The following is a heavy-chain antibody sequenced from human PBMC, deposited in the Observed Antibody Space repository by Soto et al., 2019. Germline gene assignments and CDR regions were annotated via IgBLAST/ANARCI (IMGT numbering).Heavy chain of an antibody. J-gene: IGHJ4*02. V-gene: IGHV1-46*03. CDR2: INPFDGSR. CDR3: SRVDPGETSPFDH. D-gene: IGHD3-10*01. Sequence: GASVKVSCKASVYIFTSYYIHWVRQAPGQGLEWMGWINPFDGSRMFAQSFQGRVTMTRDTSTSTVYMEVSSLRSEDTAVYYCSRVDPGETSPFDHWGQGTLVTVS. CDR1: VYIFTSYY.